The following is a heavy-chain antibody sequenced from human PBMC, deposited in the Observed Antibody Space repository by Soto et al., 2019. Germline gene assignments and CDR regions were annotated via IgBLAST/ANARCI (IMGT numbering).Heavy chain of an antibody. J-gene: IGHJ6*02. Sequence: PSETLSLTCTVSGGSISSGGYYWSWIRQHPGKGLEWIGYIYYSGSTYYNPSLKSRVTISVDTSKNQFSLKLSSVTAADTAVYYCASSEPGRLVKEAGYYYYGMDVWGQGTTVTVSS. V-gene: IGHV4-31*03. CDR3: ASSEPGRLVKEAGYYYYGMDV. CDR1: GGSISSGGYY. D-gene: IGHD1-26*01. CDR2: IYYSGST.